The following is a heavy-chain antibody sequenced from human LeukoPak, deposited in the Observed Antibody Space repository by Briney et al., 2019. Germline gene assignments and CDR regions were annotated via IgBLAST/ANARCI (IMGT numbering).Heavy chain of an antibody. V-gene: IGHV3-74*01. CDR2: ISTDGYTT. Sequence: GGSLRLSCAASGLAFSAYKMHWVRQAPRKGLVWVSRISTDGYTTDYADFVQGRFTASRDNTKNTWSPEMNSLRAEDTAVYYCVVGGSPGYWGQGTLVTVSS. J-gene: IGHJ4*02. D-gene: IGHD2-15*01. CDR3: VVGGSPGY. CDR1: GLAFSAYK.